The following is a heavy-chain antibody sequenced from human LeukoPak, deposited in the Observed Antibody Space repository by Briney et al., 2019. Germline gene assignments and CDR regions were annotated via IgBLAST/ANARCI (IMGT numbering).Heavy chain of an antibody. CDR1: GGSISSSSYY. CDR2: INHSGST. Sequence: PSETLSLTCTVSGGSISSSSYYWGWIRQPPGKGLEWIGEINHSGSTNYNPSLKSRVTISVDTSQNQVSLKVSSVTAADTAVYYCARRPGPRIDYWGQGTLVTVSS. D-gene: IGHD2/OR15-2a*01. CDR3: ARRPGPRIDY. J-gene: IGHJ4*02. V-gene: IGHV4-39*07.